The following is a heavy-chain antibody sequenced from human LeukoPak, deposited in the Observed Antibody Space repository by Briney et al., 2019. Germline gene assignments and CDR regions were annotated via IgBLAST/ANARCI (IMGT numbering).Heavy chain of an antibody. V-gene: IGHV4-34*01. D-gene: IGHD3-10*01. CDR3: ARSHLYGSGSYYNP. J-gene: IGHJ5*02. CDR1: GGSFSAYF. CDR2: VGHSGSA. Sequence: PSETLSLTCAVSGGSFSAYFWRWIRQPPGKGLEWIGDVGHSGSADYNPSLKSRVTISADPSKSQFSLKLSSVTAADTAVYYCARSHLYGSGSYYNPWGQGTLVTVSS.